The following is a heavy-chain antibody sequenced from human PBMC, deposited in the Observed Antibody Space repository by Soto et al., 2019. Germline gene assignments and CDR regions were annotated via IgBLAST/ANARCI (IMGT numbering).Heavy chain of an antibody. D-gene: IGHD5-12*01. V-gene: IGHV4-39*01. CDR3: ARLMVATDFGGYYYYYGMDV. J-gene: IGHJ6*02. CDR2: IYYSGST. CDR1: GGSISSSSYY. Sequence: PSETLSLTCTVSGGSISSSSYYWGWIRQPPGKGLEWIGSIYYSGSTYYNPSLKSRVTISVDTSKNQFSLKLSSVTAADTAVYYCARLMVATDFGGYYYYYGMDVWGQGTTVT.